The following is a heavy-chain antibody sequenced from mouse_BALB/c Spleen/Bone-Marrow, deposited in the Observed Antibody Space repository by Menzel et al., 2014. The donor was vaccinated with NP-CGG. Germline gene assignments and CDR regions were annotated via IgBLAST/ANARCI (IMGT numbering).Heavy chain of an antibody. D-gene: IGHD3-1*01. CDR2: IYLGNGDT. V-gene: IGHV1-5*01. CDR3: TTLARSDFDY. J-gene: IGHJ2*01. Sequence: VQLKESGTVLARPGAAVKMSCKASGYTFSNYWMHWVKQRPGQGLEWIGTIYLGNGDTTYNQKFKGEAKLTSVTSTSTAYMEHSSLTNEDSAIYYCTTLARSDFDYWGQGTTLTVSS. CDR1: GYTFSNYW.